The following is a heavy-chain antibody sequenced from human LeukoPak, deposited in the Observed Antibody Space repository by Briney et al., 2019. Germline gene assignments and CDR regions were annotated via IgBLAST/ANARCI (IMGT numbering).Heavy chain of an antibody. D-gene: IGHD3-22*01. J-gene: IGHJ4*02. V-gene: IGHV3-53*01. CDR1: GLIVSSNY. CDR3: ARYSYDSSGYPYYFDY. CDR2: IYSGGST. Sequence: PGGSLRLSRAVSGLIVSSNYMSWVRQAPGKGLEWVSVIYSGGSTYYADSVKGRFTISGDNSKNTVYLQMNSLRAEDTAVYYCARYSYDSSGYPYYFDYWGQGTLVTVSS.